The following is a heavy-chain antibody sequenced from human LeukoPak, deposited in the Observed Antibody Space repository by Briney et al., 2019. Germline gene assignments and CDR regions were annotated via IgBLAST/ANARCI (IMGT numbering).Heavy chain of an antibody. CDR3: ARGHIAVAGHYGAGPSDS. J-gene: IGHJ4*02. Sequence: GGSLRLSCAASGFTVSSSYTSWVRQAPGKGLEWVSMLYSGGTTYYADSVKGRFTISRDNSKNSLYLQMNSLRAEDTAVYYCARGHIAVAGHYGAGPSDSWGQGTLVTVSS. V-gene: IGHV3-53*01. D-gene: IGHD6-19*01. CDR2: LYSGGTT. CDR1: GFTVSSSY.